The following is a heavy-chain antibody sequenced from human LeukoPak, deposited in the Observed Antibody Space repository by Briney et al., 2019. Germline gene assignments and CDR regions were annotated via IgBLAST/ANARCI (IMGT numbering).Heavy chain of an antibody. D-gene: IGHD3-22*01. CDR2: IHYSGST. V-gene: IGHV4-38-2*02. CDR3: ARDRYYYDSSGYSYFDY. Sequence: SETLSLTCAVSGYSISSAFYWGWIRQSPGKGLEWIGTIHYSGSTSYNPSLKSRVTISVDTSKNQFSLKLRSVTAADTAVYYCARDRYYYDSSGYSYFDYWGQGTLVTVSS. J-gene: IGHJ4*02. CDR1: GYSISSAFY.